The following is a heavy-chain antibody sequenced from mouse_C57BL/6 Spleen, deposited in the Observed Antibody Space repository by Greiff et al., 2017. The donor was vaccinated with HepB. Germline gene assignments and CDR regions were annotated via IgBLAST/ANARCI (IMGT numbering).Heavy chain of an antibody. V-gene: IGHV5-6*01. Sequence: VQLKESGGDLVKPGGSLKLSCAASGFTFSSYGMSWVRQTPDKRLEWVATISSGGSYTYYPDSVKGRFTISRDNAKNTLYLQMSSLKSEDTAMYYCARRELGFAYWGQGTLVTVSA. CDR2: ISSGGSYT. D-gene: IGHD4-1*01. J-gene: IGHJ3*01. CDR3: ARRELGFAY. CDR1: GFTFSSYG.